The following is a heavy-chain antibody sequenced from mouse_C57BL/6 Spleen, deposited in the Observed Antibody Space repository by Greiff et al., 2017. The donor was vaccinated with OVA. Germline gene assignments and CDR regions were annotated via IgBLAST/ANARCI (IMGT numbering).Heavy chain of an antibody. Sequence: EVQLQESGPGLVKPSQSLSLTCSVTGYSITSGYYWNWIRQFPGNKLEWMGYISYDGSNNYNPSLKNRISITRDTSKNQFFLKLNSVTTEDTATYYGARESPRYHYAMDYWGQGTSVTVSS. D-gene: IGHD3-3*01. CDR3: ARESPRYHYAMDY. CDR2: ISYDGSN. J-gene: IGHJ4*01. V-gene: IGHV3-6*01. CDR1: GYSITSGYY.